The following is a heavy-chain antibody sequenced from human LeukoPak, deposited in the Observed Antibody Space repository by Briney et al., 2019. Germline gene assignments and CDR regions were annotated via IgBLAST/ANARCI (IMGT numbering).Heavy chain of an antibody. CDR2: ISVYNGNT. CDR1: GYAFTNYA. D-gene: IGHD5-12*01. CDR3: ARDLDGYEDYFDY. J-gene: IGHJ4*02. Sequence: ASVKVSCKASGYAFTNYAISWVRQAPGQGLEWMGWISVYNGNTNYAQKLQGRVTMTADTSTTTAYMELRSLRSDDTAVYYCARDLDGYEDYFDYWGQGTLVTVSS. V-gene: IGHV1-18*01.